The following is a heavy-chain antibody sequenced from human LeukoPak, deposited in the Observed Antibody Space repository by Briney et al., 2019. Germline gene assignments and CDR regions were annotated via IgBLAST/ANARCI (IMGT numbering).Heavy chain of an antibody. Sequence: PGRSLTLSCTTSGFTFGDYAMSWVRQAPGKGLEWVGFIRSKAYGGTTQYAASVKGRFTISRDDSKSIAYLQMSSLKTEDTAVYYCTRVRSGNDFDYWGQGTLVTVSS. CDR3: TRVRSGNDFDY. V-gene: IGHV3-49*04. D-gene: IGHD3-10*01. CDR2: IRSKAYGGTT. CDR1: GFTFGDYA. J-gene: IGHJ4*02.